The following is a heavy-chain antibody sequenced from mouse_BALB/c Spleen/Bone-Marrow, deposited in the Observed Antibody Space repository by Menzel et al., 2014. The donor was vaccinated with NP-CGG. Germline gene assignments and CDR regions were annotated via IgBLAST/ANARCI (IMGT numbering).Heavy chain of an antibody. CDR2: INPDSSTK. V-gene: IGHV4-1*02. D-gene: IGHD4-1*01. Sequence: EVKLVESGGGLVQPGGSLKLSCAASGFDFSRYWMSWVRQAPGKGLEWIGEINPDSSTKNYTPSLKDKFIISRDNAKNTLYLQMSKVRSEDTAPYYCAKANWDVSGYFDVWGAGTTVTVSS. J-gene: IGHJ1*01. CDR3: AKANWDVSGYFDV. CDR1: GFDFSRYW.